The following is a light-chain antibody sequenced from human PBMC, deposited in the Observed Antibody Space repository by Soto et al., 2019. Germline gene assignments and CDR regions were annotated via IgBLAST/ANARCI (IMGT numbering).Light chain of an antibody. J-gene: IGKJ1*01. CDR1: QGISSY. CDR2: AAS. CDR3: QQYYSYPRT. Sequence: AIRMTQSPSSFSASTGDRVTITCRASQGISSYLAWYQQKPGNAPKLLIYAASTLQSGVPSRFSGSGSGTDFTLTISCLQSEYFATYYCQQYYSYPRTFGQGTKVEIK. V-gene: IGKV1-8*01.